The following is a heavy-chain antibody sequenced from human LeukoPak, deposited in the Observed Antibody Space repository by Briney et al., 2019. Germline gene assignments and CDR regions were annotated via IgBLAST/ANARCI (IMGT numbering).Heavy chain of an antibody. D-gene: IGHD4-23*01. Sequence: GGSLRLSCAASGFTFSSYSMNWVRQAPGKGLEWVSYISSSSSTIYYADSVKGRFTISRDNAKNSLYLQMNSLRAEDTAVYYCAKDYGGNPYYFDYWGQGTLVTVSS. CDR3: AKDYGGNPYYFDY. CDR1: GFTFSSYS. CDR2: ISSSSSTI. J-gene: IGHJ4*02. V-gene: IGHV3-48*01.